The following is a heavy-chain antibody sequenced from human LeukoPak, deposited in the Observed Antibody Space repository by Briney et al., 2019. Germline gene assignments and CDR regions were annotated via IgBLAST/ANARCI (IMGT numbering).Heavy chain of an antibody. Sequence: GGSLRLSFAASGFTFSSYSMNWVRQAPGKGLEWVGRIKSKTDGGTTDYAAPVKGRFTISRDDSKNTLYLQMNSLKTEDTAVYYCTTRGRGLRFLEWLIYFDYWGQGTLVTVSS. D-gene: IGHD3-3*01. CDR2: IKSKTDGGTT. CDR1: GFTFSSYS. CDR3: TTRGRGLRFLEWLIYFDY. J-gene: IGHJ4*02. V-gene: IGHV3-15*01.